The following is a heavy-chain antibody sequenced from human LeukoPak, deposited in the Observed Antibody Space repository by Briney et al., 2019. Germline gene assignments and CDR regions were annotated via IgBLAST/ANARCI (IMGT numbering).Heavy chain of an antibody. V-gene: IGHV4-39*01. D-gene: IGHD3-3*01. CDR2: IYYSGST. Sequence: SETLSLTCTVSGGSISSSSYYWGWIRQPPGKGLEWIGSIYYSGSTYYNPSLKSRVTISVDTSKNQFSLKLSSVPAADTAVYYCARHPNFGVVYNWFDPWGQGTLVTVSS. CDR3: ARHPNFGVVYNWFDP. CDR1: GGSISSSSYY. J-gene: IGHJ5*02.